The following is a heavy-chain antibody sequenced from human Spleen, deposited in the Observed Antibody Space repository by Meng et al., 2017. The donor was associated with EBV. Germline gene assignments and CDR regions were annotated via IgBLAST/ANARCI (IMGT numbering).Heavy chain of an antibody. Sequence: QVQVVQFGAEVKKPWSSVKVSCKASGGPFSTFTINWVRQAPGQGLEWVGMILPIYGRTSYAQKFQGRVTIIADESTSTAYLDLSSLRSDDTAMYYCATEPYWGQGTLVTVSS. CDR3: ATEPY. D-gene: IGHD1-14*01. CDR2: ILPIYGRT. V-gene: IGHV1-69*18. CDR1: GGPFSTFT. J-gene: IGHJ4*02.